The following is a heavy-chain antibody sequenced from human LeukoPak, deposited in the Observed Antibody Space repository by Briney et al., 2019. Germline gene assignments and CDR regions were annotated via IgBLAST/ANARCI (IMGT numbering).Heavy chain of an antibody. V-gene: IGHV4-39*01. CDR2: IYYSGST. CDR3: ARHYRERYFDWGWFDP. D-gene: IGHD3-9*01. CDR1: GGSISSSSYY. Sequence: SESLSLTCTVSGGSISSSSYYWGWIRQPPGKGLERIGSIYYSGSTYYNPSLKSRVTISVDTSKNQFSLKLSSVTAADTAVYYCARHYRERYFDWGWFDPWGQGTLVTVSS. J-gene: IGHJ5*02.